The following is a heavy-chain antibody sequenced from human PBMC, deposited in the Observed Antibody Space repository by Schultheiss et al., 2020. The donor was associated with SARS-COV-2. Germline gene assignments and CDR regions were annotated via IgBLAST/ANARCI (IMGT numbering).Heavy chain of an antibody. CDR2: IKSKTDGGTT. CDR1: GFTFSNAW. J-gene: IGHJ6*02. V-gene: IGHV3-15*01. Sequence: GGSLRLSCAASGFTFSNAWMSWVRQAPGKGLEWVGRIKSKTDGGTTDYAAPVKGRFTISRDDSKNTLYLQMNSLKTEDTAVYYCTTGITMVRGVIMGLSYYYYGMDVWGQGTTVTVSS. D-gene: IGHD3-10*01. CDR3: TTGITMVRGVIMGLSYYYYGMDV.